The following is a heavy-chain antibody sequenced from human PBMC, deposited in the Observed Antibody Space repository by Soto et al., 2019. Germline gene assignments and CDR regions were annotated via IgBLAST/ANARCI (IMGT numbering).Heavy chain of an antibody. D-gene: IGHD3-22*01. CDR3: VKGEYYYDSSGYYPFDY. J-gene: IGHJ4*02. V-gene: IGHV3-64D*06. Sequence: GGSLRLSCSASGFTFSSYAMHWVRQAPGKGLEYVSSISTNGGSTHYADSVKGRFTISRDNSKNTQYLQMSSLRANDTAVYYCVKGEYYYDSSGYYPFDYWGQGTLVTVSS. CDR2: ISTNGGST. CDR1: GFTFSSYA.